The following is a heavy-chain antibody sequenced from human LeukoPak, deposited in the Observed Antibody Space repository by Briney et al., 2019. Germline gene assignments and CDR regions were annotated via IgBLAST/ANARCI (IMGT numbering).Heavy chain of an antibody. CDR1: GGSISSSNW. CDR2: VYHGGNT. Sequence: PSETLSLTCAVSGGSISSSNWWSWVRQPPGKGLEWIGEVYHGGNTNYNPSLKSRVTISVDKSKNQFSLKLSSVTAADTAVYYCARGRSSRFFGVAGFDYWGQGSLVTVSS. D-gene: IGHD3-3*01. CDR3: ARGRSSRFFGVAGFDY. J-gene: IGHJ4*02. V-gene: IGHV4-4*02.